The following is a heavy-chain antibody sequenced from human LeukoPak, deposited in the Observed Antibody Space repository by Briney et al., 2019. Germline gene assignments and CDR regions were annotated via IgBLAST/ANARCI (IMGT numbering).Heavy chain of an antibody. CDR1: GFTFSNYG. D-gene: IGHD2-2*01. J-gene: IGHJ4*02. CDR2: ISDSSR. Sequence: PGGSLRLSCAASGFTFSNYGMNWVRQAPGKGLEWVSYISDSSRHYADAVQGRFTISRDNAKNSLYLQMNSLRVEDTAVYYCARDGAPDAHCSSTTCAIRWGQGTLVTVSS. CDR3: ARDGAPDAHCSSTTCAIR. V-gene: IGHV3-48*01.